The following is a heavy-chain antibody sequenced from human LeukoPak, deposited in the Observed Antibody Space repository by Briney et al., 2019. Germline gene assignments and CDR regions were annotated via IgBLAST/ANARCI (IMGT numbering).Heavy chain of an antibody. CDR2: MNPNSGNT. V-gene: IGHV1-8*02. J-gene: IGHJ4*02. Sequence: ASVKVSCTASGYTFTTYEIHWVRQACGQGLEWMGWMNPNSGNTGYTQKFQGRVTMTRSTSINTAYMELSSLRSEDTAVYYCARGASRSFDYWGQGTLVAVSS. CDR1: GYTFTTYE. CDR3: ARGASRSFDY.